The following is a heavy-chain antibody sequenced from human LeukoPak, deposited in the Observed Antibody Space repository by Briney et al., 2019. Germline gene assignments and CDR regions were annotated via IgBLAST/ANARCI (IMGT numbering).Heavy chain of an antibody. CDR3: ARDGVAGPFDY. Sequence: GGSLRLSCAASGFTFSSYEMNWVRQAPGKGLEWVSYISSSGSTIYYADSVKGRFTISRDNAKNSLYLQMNSPRAEDTAVYYCARDGVAGPFDYWGQGTLVTVSS. CDR2: ISSSGSTI. CDR1: GFTFSSYE. V-gene: IGHV3-48*03. D-gene: IGHD6-19*01. J-gene: IGHJ4*02.